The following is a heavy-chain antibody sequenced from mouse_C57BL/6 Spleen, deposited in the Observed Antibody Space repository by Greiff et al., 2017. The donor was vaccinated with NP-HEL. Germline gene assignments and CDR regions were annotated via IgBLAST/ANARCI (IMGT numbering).Heavy chain of an antibody. CDR1: GYAFTNYL. J-gene: IGHJ3*01. CDR3: ARELTGFAY. D-gene: IGHD4-1*01. V-gene: IGHV1-54*01. CDR2: INPGSGGT. Sequence: VQLQQSGAELVRPGTSVKVSCKASGYAFTNYLIEWVKQRPGQGLEWIGVINPGSGGTNYNEKFKGKATLTADKSSSTAYMQLSSLTSEDSAVYFCARELTGFAYWGQGTLVTVSA.